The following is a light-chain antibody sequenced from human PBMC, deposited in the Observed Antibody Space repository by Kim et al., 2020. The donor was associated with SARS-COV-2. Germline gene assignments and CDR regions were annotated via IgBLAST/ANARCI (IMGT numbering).Light chain of an antibody. V-gene: IGLV3-19*01. Sequence: ALGQTVRITSQGDSRRKYPASWYQQKPGQAPILVMHDKNNVRPSGVPDRFSGSNSGNTAFLTITGAQVEDEAAYYCGSRNNNGPGVFGGGTQLTVL. J-gene: IGLJ3*02. CDR2: DKN. CDR1: SRRKYP. CDR3: GSRNNNGPGV.